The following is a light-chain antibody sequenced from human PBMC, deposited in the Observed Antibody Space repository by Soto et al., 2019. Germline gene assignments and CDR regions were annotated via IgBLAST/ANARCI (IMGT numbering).Light chain of an antibody. V-gene: IGLV2-14*01. J-gene: IGLJ2*01. Sequence: QSALTQPASVSGSPGQSITISCTGTSSDVGGYNYVSWYQQYPGKAPKLMIYEVSNRPSGVSNRFSGSKSGNTASLTISGLQAEDEDDYYCSSYTTISTRVVFGGGTKLTVL. CDR1: SSDVGGYNY. CDR3: SSYTTISTRVV. CDR2: EVS.